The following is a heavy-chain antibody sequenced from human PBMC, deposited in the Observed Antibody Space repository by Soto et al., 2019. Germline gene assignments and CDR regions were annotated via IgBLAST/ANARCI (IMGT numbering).Heavy chain of an antibody. Sequence: SETLSLTCAVYGGSFSGYYWSWIRQPPGKGLEWIGEINHSGSTNYNPSLKSRVTISVDTSKNQFSLKLSSVTAADTAVYYCARSILTGYYPFDSWGQETLVTVPS. CDR2: INHSGST. CDR1: GGSFSGYY. V-gene: IGHV4-34*01. D-gene: IGHD3-9*01. J-gene: IGHJ4*02. CDR3: ARSILTGYYPFDS.